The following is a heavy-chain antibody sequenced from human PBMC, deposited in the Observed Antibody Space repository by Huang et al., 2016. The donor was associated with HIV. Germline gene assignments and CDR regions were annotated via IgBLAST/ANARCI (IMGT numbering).Heavy chain of an antibody. J-gene: IGHJ5*01. Sequence: QLQLQESGPGLVKPSETLSLTCTVSGGSVSSDSYYWGWIRQPPGKGLEWIGNIYYSGITNYHPSLKSRLTISVDTSKNQFSLKLSSVTAADTAVYYCARHLMGSGTYYKLDSWGQGTLVTVSS. D-gene: IGHD3-10*01. CDR2: IYYSGIT. CDR3: ARHLMGSGTYYKLDS. V-gene: IGHV4-39*01. CDR1: GGSVSSDSYY.